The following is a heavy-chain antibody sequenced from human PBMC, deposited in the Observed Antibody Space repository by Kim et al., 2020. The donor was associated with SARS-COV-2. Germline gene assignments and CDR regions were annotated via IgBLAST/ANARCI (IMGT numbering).Heavy chain of an antibody. CDR3: ARGVGRITMVRGACDI. CDR2: IYYSGST. D-gene: IGHD3-10*01. V-gene: IGHV4-59*01. CDR1: GGSISSYY. Sequence: SETLSLTCTVSGGSISSYYWSWIRQPPGKGLEWIGYIYYSGSTNYNPSLKSRVTISVDTSKNQFSLKLSSVTAADTAVYYCARGVGRITMVRGACDIWGQGTMVTVSS. J-gene: IGHJ3*02.